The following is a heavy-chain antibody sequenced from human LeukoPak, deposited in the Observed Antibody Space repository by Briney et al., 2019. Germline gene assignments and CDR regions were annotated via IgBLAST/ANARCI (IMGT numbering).Heavy chain of an antibody. Sequence: SETLSLTCTVSGGSISSYYWSWIRQPPGKGLEWIGYIYYSGSTNYNPSLKSRVTISVDTSKNQFSLKLSSVTAADTAVYYCARVFPWGYGGYEVQAFDIWGQGTMVTVSS. CDR2: IYYSGST. D-gene: IGHD4-17*01. J-gene: IGHJ3*02. V-gene: IGHV4-59*01. CDR1: GGSISSYY. CDR3: ARVFPWGYGGYEVQAFDI.